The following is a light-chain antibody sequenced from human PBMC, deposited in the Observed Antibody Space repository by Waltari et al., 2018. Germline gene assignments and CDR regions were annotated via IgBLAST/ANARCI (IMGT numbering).Light chain of an antibody. V-gene: IGKV1-39*01. Sequence: DIQMTQSPSSLSASVGDRVTITCRGSQTINKYLNWYHKKPGRAPKVLISVISYLHTGVPSRFSGRGSGTDFTLTISSLQPEDFATYYCQQSDSLPLTFGGGTKVEIK. J-gene: IGKJ4*01. CDR2: VIS. CDR3: QQSDSLPLT. CDR1: QTINKY.